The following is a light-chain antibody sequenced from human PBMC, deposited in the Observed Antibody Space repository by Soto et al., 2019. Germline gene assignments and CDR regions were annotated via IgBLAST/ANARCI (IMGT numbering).Light chain of an antibody. Sequence: QSALTQPPSASGSPRQSVTISCTGTSSDVGGYNFVSWYQQHPGKAPKLMIFEVNKRPSGVPDRFSGSKSGNTASLTVSGLQADDEADYYCSSYAGSNNLVFGGGTKVTVL. CDR1: SSDVGGYNF. V-gene: IGLV2-8*01. CDR2: EVN. J-gene: IGLJ2*01. CDR3: SSYAGSNNLV.